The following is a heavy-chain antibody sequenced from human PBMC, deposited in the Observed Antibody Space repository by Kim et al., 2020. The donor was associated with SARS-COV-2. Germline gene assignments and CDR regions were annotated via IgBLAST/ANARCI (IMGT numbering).Heavy chain of an antibody. CDR2: IYYSGST. D-gene: IGHD2-2*01. J-gene: IGHJ4*02. CDR3: ARLPAARYRFDS. CDR1: GASISPYY. V-gene: IGHV4-59*01. Sequence: SETLSLTCTVSGASISPYYWSWIRQSPGKGLEWIGDIYYSGSTNYNPSLKSRATISLDTSKKHFSLNLTSVTTADTALYFCARLPAARYRFDSWGQGTLVTVSP.